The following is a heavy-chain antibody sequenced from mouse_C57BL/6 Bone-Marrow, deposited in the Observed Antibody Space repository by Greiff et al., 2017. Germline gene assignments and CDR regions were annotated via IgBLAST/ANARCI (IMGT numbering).Heavy chain of an antibody. Sequence: QVQLQQPGAELVRPGTSVKLSCKASGYTFTSYWMHWVKQRPGKGLEWIGVIDPSDSYTNYNPKFKGKATLTVDTSSSTAYMQRSSLTSEDSAVYYCARLAGYFFAYGGQGTLVTVSA. D-gene: IGHD2-14*01. CDR3: ARLAGYFFAY. CDR1: GYTFTSYW. CDR2: IDPSDSYT. J-gene: IGHJ3*01. V-gene: IGHV1-59*01.